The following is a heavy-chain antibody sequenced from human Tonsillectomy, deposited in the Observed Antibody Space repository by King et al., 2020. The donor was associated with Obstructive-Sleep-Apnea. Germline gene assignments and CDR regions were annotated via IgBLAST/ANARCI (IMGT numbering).Heavy chain of an antibody. V-gene: IGHV3-21*01. CDR3: ARNNVYGDSGYYFGMDV. CDR1: GFTFSGYS. Sequence: EVQLVESGGGLVKPGGSLRLSCAASGFTFSGYSMNWVRQAPGTGLEWVASISSSSTYIYYAHSLKGRFTISRDNARNSLYLQMNSLRAEDTALYYCARNNVYGDSGYYFGMDVWGQGTTVTVSS. CDR2: ISSSSTYI. J-gene: IGHJ6*02. D-gene: IGHD4-17*01.